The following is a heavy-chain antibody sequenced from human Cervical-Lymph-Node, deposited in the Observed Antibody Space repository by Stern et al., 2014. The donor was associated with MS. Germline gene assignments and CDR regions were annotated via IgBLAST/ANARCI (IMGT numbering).Heavy chain of an antibody. CDR2: FDPVDGKT. J-gene: IGHJ3*02. D-gene: IGHD3-3*01. CDR3: ATDRPFEVVIYALDI. V-gene: IGHV1-24*01. Sequence: VQLVQSGAEVKKPGASVQVSCKVSGYTLTALSMHWVRQAPGKGLEWMGSFDPVDGKTIYTQKFQGRVTMTEDTSADTAYMELNSLRSEDTAVYYCATDRPFEVVIYALDIWGQGTMVTVSS. CDR1: GYTLTALS.